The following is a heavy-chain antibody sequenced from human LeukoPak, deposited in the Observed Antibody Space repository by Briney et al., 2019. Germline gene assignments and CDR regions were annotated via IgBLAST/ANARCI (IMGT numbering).Heavy chain of an antibody. CDR2: VYTSGNT. CDR1: GGSINTDY. D-gene: IGHD1-26*01. Sequence: SETLSLTCTVSGGSINTDYWSWIRQPAGRGLEWIGRVYTSGNTKYNASLQSRVTMSIDTSTKQFFLKLSCVTAADTAVYYCARETLVGTTNYFDNWGQGTLVTVSS. J-gene: IGHJ4*02. V-gene: IGHV4-4*07. CDR3: ARETLVGTTNYFDN.